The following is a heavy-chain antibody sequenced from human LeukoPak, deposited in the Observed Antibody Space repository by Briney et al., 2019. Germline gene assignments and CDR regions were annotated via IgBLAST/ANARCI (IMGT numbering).Heavy chain of an antibody. CDR1: GFTFSSYS. J-gene: IGHJ5*02. V-gene: IGHV3-21*01. CDR2: ISSSSSYI. D-gene: IGHD3-3*01. Sequence: GGSLRLSRAASGFTFSSYSMNWVRQAPGKGLKWVSSISSSSSYIYYADSVKGRFTISRDNAKNSLYPQMNSLRAEDTAVYYCARDGGAVNYDFWSGYQTYNWFDPWGQGTLVTVSS. CDR3: ARDGGAVNYDFWSGYQTYNWFDP.